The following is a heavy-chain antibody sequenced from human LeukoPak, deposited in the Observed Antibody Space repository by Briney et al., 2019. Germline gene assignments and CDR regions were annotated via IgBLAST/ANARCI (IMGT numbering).Heavy chain of an antibody. Sequence: SETLSLTCAVYGGSFSGYYWSWIRQPPGKGLEWIGEMYHSGNTNYNPSLKSRVTISVDTSKNQFSLKLSSVTAADTAVYYCARGADYYDSSGTQYNWFDPWGQGTLVTVSS. CDR1: GGSFSGYY. J-gene: IGHJ5*02. CDR3: ARGADYYDSSGTQYNWFDP. D-gene: IGHD3-22*01. CDR2: MYHSGNT. V-gene: IGHV4-34*01.